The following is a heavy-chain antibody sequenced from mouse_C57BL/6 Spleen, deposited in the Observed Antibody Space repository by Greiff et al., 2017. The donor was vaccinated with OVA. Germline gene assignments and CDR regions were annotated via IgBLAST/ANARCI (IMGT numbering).Heavy chain of an antibody. J-gene: IGHJ4*01. CDR3: ARRGDYGGAMDY. CDR1: GFSLTSYG. CDR2: IWSGGST. D-gene: IGHD2-4*01. Sequence: VQLQQSGPGLVQPSQSLSITCTVSGFSLTSYGVHWVRQSPGKGLEWLGVIWSGGSTDYNAAFISRLSISKDNSKSQVFLKMNSLQADDTAIYYCARRGDYGGAMDYWGQGTSVTVSS. V-gene: IGHV2-2*01.